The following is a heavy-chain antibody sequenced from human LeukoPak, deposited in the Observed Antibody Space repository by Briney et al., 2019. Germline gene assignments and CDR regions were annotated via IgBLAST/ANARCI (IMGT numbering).Heavy chain of an antibody. J-gene: IGHJ4*02. Sequence: PGGSLRLSCAASGFTFSNYGMHWVRQAPGKGLEWVALIWYDGSNKYYTDSVKGRLTISRDSSKDTLFLQMNSLRVEDTAVYYCAREGPRGNSQFDYWGQGTLVTVSS. CDR1: GFTFSNYG. D-gene: IGHD2/OR15-2a*01. CDR3: AREGPRGNSQFDY. V-gene: IGHV3-33*01. CDR2: IWYDGSNK.